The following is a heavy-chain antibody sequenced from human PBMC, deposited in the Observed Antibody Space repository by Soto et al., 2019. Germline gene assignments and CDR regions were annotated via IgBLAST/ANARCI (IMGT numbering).Heavy chain of an antibody. J-gene: IGHJ6*02. Sequence: SETLSLTCTVSGGSISSYYWSWIRQPPGKGLEWIGYIYYSGSTNYNPSLKSRVTISVDTSKNQFSLKLSSVTAADTAVYYCARDFPAPSGRHNYGMDVWGQGTTVTV. CDR2: IYYSGST. D-gene: IGHD2-2*01. CDR3: ARDFPAPSGRHNYGMDV. CDR1: GGSISSYY. V-gene: IGHV4-59*01.